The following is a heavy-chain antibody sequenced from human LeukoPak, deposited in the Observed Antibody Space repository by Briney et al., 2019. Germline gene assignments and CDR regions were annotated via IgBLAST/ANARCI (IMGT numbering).Heavy chain of an antibody. CDR1: GYIFTGSG. CDR3: ARGGYCSSTSCYTENWFDP. V-gene: IGHV1-8*02. J-gene: IGHJ5*02. D-gene: IGHD2-2*02. Sequence: ASVKVSCKTSGYIFTGSGISWVRQATGQGLEWMGWMNPNSGNTGYAQKFQGRVTMTRNTSISTAYMELSSLRSEDTAVYYCARGGYCSSTSCYTENWFDPWGQGTLVTVSS. CDR2: MNPNSGNT.